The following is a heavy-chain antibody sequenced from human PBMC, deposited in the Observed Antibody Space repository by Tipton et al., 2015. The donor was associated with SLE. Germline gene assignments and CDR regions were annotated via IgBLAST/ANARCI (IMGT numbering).Heavy chain of an antibody. CDR2: INHIGRT. CDR3: ARGAYCTGGVCHTLDV. Sequence: TLSLTCAVYGGSFSGYFWSWIRQPPGKGLEWIGEINHIGRTNYKSSLKSRLTISVDPSKNQFSLKLRSVTAADRAVYYCARGAYCTGGVCHTLDVWGQGTPVTVSS. J-gene: IGHJ6*02. V-gene: IGHV4-34*01. CDR1: GGSFSGYF. D-gene: IGHD2-8*02.